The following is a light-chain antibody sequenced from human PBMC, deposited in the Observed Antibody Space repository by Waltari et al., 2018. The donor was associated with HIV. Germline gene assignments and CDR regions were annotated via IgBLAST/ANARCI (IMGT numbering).Light chain of an antibody. V-gene: IGKV4-1*01. CDR3: QQYYTTPQS. J-gene: IGKJ2*03. Sequence: DIVLTQSPDSMAVSLGARATVNCTSSQTVLYSSDNRDYLAWYQVRPGQPPQLLIYWASTRQSGVPDRFSGSGSGTHFTLTISGVQAEDVAIYYCQQYYTTPQSFGQGTRLEI. CDR2: WAS. CDR1: QTVLYSSDNRDY.